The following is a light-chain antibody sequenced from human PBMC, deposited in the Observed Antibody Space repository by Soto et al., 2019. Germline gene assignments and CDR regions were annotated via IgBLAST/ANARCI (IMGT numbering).Light chain of an antibody. J-gene: IGLJ1*01. CDR1: SSDVGGYDF. V-gene: IGLV2-14*01. Sequence: QSVLAQPASVSGSPGQSITISCTGASSDVGGYDFVSWYQHHPGTPPKLIIYEITHRPSGVSHRFSGYKSASTASLTISGLQVEDEADYFCGSYSSTTTREVFGTGTKVTV. CDR3: GSYSSTTTREV. CDR2: EIT.